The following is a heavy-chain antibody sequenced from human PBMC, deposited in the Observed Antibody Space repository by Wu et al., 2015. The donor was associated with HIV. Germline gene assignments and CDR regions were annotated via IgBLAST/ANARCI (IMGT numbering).Heavy chain of an antibody. CDR3: ARDLQGDLAAAAGSWFDP. Sequence: QVQLVQSGAEVKKPGSSVKVSCKASRDTFSSYGISWVRQAPGQGLEWMGRIIPLFGTATYAQKFQGRVTITADGSTTTAYMNLSSLRSEDTAVYYCARDLQGDLAAAAGSWFDPWGQGTLVTVSS. J-gene: IGHJ5*02. D-gene: IGHD6-13*01. V-gene: IGHV1-69*13. CDR2: IIPLFGTA. CDR1: RDTFSSYG.